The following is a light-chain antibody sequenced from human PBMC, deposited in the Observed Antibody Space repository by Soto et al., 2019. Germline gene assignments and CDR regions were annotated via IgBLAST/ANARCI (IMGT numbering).Light chain of an antibody. Sequence: QSALTQPPSASGSPGQSVTISCTGTSSDVGGYNYVSWYQQHPGKAPKLMIYEVSKRPSGVPDLFSGSKSGNTASLTVSGLQAEDEADYYCSSYAGSNSVVFGGGTQLTVL. V-gene: IGLV2-8*01. CDR3: SSYAGSNSVV. CDR1: SSDVGGYNY. CDR2: EVS. J-gene: IGLJ2*01.